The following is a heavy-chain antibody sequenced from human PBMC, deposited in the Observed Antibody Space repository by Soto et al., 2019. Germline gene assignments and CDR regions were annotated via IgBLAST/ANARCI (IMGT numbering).Heavy chain of an antibody. CDR2: ISAYNGNT. CDR3: ARDVAVAGTDPWDY. J-gene: IGHJ4*02. V-gene: IGHV1-18*04. D-gene: IGHD6-19*01. CDR1: CYTFTSYG. Sequence: ASVKVSCQASCYTFTSYGISWVRQAPGQGLEWMGWISAYNGNTNYAQKLQGRVTMTTDTSTSTAYMELRSLRSDATAVYYCARDVAVAGTDPWDYWGQGTLVTVSS.